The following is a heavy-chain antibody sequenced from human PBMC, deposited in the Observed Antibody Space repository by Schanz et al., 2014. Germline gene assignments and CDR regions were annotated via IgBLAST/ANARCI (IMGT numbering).Heavy chain of an antibody. CDR1: GGTFSRYP. V-gene: IGHV1-69*04. Sequence: QVQQVQTGAEERRPRSSVTVSSEASGGTFSRYPITWVRQAPGQGLEWMGKINTVPGLANYAQKFQGTVTITSDKCTSATYADLSPLRSEETAVYCCASTDCSDSDYLEYWGRGPLVAVSS. D-gene: IGHD2-15*01. CDR2: INTVPGLA. J-gene: IGHJ4*02. CDR3: ASTDCSDSDYLEY.